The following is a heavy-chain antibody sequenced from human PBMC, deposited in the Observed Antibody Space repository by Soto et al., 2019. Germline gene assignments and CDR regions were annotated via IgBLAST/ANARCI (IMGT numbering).Heavy chain of an antibody. Sequence: EVQLVESGGGLVQPGRSLRLSCAASGFTFDDYAMHWVRQAPGKGLEWVSGISWNSGSIGYADSVKGRFTISRDNAKNSLYLQMNSLRAEDTALYYCAKDMTYYGDYGGQAFDIWGQGTMVTVSS. D-gene: IGHD4-17*01. V-gene: IGHV3-9*01. CDR2: ISWNSGSI. J-gene: IGHJ3*02. CDR3: AKDMTYYGDYGGQAFDI. CDR1: GFTFDDYA.